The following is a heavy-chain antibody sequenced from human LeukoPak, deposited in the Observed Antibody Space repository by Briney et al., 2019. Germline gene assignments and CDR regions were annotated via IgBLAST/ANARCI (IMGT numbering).Heavy chain of an antibody. Sequence: GESLRISCKGSGYSFTSYWISWVRQMPGKGLEWMGRIDPSDSYTNYSPSFQGHVTISADKSISTAYLQWSSLKASDTAMYYCATDYGDYGSYYYYGMDVWGQGTTVTVSS. CDR3: ATDYGDYGSYYYYGMDV. J-gene: IGHJ6*02. V-gene: IGHV5-10-1*01. CDR1: GYSFTSYW. CDR2: IDPSDSYT. D-gene: IGHD4-17*01.